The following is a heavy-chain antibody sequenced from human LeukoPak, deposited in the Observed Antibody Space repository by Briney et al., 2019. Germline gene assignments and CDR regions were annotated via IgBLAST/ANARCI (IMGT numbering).Heavy chain of an antibody. V-gene: IGHV3-7*01. CDR3: ASALYANSCL. Sequence: PGGSLRLSCTASGFTFSSFWMTWVRQAPGKGLEWVANINQDGSVKNFVDSVKGRFTISRDNAKNSLYLQMNSPRAEDTAVYYCASALYANSCLWGQGTLVTVSS. CDR2: INQDGSVK. J-gene: IGHJ4*02. CDR1: GFTFSSFW. D-gene: IGHD2-8*01.